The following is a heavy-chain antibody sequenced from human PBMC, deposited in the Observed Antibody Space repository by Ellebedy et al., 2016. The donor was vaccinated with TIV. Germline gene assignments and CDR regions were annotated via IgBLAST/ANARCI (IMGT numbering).Heavy chain of an antibody. CDR3: ARVGEVAGTPCSY. CDR2: IYPGDSDT. CDR1: GYSFTTYW. D-gene: IGHD2-15*01. J-gene: IGHJ4*02. V-gene: IGHV5-51*01. Sequence: PGGSLRLSCKGSGYSFTTYWIGWVRQMSGKGLEWMGIIYPGDSDTRYSPSFQGQVTISADKSLSTAYLQWSSLKASDTAMYYCARVGEVAGTPCSYWGQGTLVTVSS.